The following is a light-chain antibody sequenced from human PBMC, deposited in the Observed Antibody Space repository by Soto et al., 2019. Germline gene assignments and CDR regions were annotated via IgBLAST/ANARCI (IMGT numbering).Light chain of an antibody. CDR1: QDISSF. J-gene: IGKJ2*01. CDR3: QQSYVAPIFT. V-gene: IGKV1-39*01. CDR2: AAS. Sequence: DIQMTQSPSSLSVYVGDRVTITCRASQDISSFLNWYKQKPGKAPKLLIYAASILQSGIPSRFSGSRSGTDFTRTIGSLQLEDFATYYCQQSYVAPIFTFGQGTNLEIK.